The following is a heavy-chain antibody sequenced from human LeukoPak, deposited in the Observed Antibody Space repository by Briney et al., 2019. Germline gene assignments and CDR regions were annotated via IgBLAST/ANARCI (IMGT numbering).Heavy chain of an antibody. Sequence: ASVKVSCKASGYTFTSYGISWVRQAPGQGLEWMGWISAYNGNTNYAQKFQGRVTMTTDTSTNTAYMELRSLRSDDTAVYYCARVRRELLDYSFDYWGQGTLVTVSS. D-gene: IGHD1-7*01. CDR1: GYTFTSYG. V-gene: IGHV1-18*01. CDR3: ARVRRELLDYSFDY. J-gene: IGHJ4*02. CDR2: ISAYNGNT.